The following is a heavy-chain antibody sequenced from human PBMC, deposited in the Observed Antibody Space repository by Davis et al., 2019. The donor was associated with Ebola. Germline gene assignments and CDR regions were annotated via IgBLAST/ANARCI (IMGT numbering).Heavy chain of an antibody. J-gene: IGHJ4*02. D-gene: IGHD3-22*01. CDR3: ARGSSSGYSD. Sequence: PSETLSLTCSVSGGSITSSAYYWGWIRQPPGKGLEWIGSVYYTGSTNCNPSLKSRVTISVDTSKKQFSLKLRSLTAADTAVYYYARGSSSGYSDWGQGTLVTVSS. CDR2: VYYTGST. CDR1: GGSITSSAYY. V-gene: IGHV4-39*07.